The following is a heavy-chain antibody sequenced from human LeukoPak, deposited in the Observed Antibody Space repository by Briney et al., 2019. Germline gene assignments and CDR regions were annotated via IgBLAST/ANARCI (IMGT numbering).Heavy chain of an antibody. CDR3: ARTGDGDSYIGAFDI. Sequence: GGSLRLSYAASGLTVSSNYMSWVRQAPGKGLEWVSVIYRSGSTYYADSVKGRFTISRDDSKNTLYLQMNSLRAEDTAVYYCARTGDGDSYIGAFDIWGQGTMVTVSS. CDR1: GLTVSSNY. D-gene: IGHD4-17*01. V-gene: IGHV3-53*01. J-gene: IGHJ3*02. CDR2: IYRSGST.